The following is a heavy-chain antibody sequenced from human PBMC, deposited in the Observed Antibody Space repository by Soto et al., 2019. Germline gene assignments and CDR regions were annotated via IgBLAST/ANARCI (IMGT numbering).Heavy chain of an antibody. V-gene: IGHV4-59*08. CDR3: ASYELLSFGDPRDSYAMHV. D-gene: IGHD3-10*01. CDR1: GGSISSYY. J-gene: IGHJ6*02. Sequence: PSETLSLACTVSGGSISSYYWSWIRQPPGKGLEWIGYIYYSGSTNYNPSLKSRVTISVDTSKNQFSLKLSSVTAADTAVYYCASYELLSFGDPRDSYAMHVWGQVTAVT. CDR2: IYYSGST.